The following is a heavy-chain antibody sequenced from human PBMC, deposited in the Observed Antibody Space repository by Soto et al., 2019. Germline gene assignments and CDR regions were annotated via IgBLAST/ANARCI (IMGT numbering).Heavy chain of an antibody. CDR2: INHSGST. D-gene: IGHD1-26*01. Sequence: QVQLQQWGAGLLKPSETLSLTCAVYGGSFSDYYWSWLRQPPGKGLEWIGEINHSGSTKYNPSLKSRVTGSVDTSKNQFSLKLSSVTAADTAVYYCARGGAPNRGGSFARFDPWGQGTLVTVSS. J-gene: IGHJ5*02. V-gene: IGHV4-34*01. CDR3: ARGGAPNRGGSFARFDP. CDR1: GGSFSDYY.